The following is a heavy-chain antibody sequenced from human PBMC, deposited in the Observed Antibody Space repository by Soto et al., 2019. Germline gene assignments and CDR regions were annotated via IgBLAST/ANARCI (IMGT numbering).Heavy chain of an antibody. D-gene: IGHD3-22*01. V-gene: IGHV3-23*01. Sequence: LRLSCAASGFTFSGYAMSWVRQAPGKGLEWVSGISGSGASTYYADSVKGRFTISRDNSKNTLYLQMNSLRAEDTAVYYCAKGTDSSGYYYGAFDIWGLGTLVTVSS. CDR1: GFTFSGYA. CDR2: ISGSGAST. J-gene: IGHJ1*01. CDR3: AKGTDSSGYYYGAFDI.